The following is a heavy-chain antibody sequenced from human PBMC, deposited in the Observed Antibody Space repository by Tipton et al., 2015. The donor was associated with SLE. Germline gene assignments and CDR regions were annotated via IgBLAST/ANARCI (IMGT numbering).Heavy chain of an antibody. Sequence: QLVQSGAEVKKPGSSVKVSCKASGGTFSSYTISWVRQAPGQGLEWMGRIIPILGIANYAQKLQGRVTMTTDTSTSTAYMELRSLRSDDTAVYYCARRDRRLFQHWGQGTLVTVSS. V-gene: IGHV1-69*09. CDR3: ARRDRRLFQH. CDR2: IIPILGIA. J-gene: IGHJ1*01. D-gene: IGHD1-14*01. CDR1: GGTFSSYT.